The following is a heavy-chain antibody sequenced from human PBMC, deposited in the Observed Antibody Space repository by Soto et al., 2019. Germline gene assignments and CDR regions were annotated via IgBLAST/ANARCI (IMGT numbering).Heavy chain of an antibody. V-gene: IGHV1-46*01. D-gene: IGHD1-1*01. CDR3: ARDYLSSNLPLGYFAF. J-gene: IGHJ4*02. Sequence: ASVKVSCKASGYSFISHYIHWVRQAPGQGLEWMGFINPSGGSATLAQKFQGRVTMTRDTSTSTVYMELTVLRSEDAAVYYCARDYLSSNLPLGYFAFCGQGTLVTVSS. CDR2: INPSGGSA. CDR1: GYSFISHY.